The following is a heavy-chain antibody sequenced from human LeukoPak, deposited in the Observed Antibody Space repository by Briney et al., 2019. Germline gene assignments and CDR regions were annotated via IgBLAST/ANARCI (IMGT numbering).Heavy chain of an antibody. D-gene: IGHD2-21*01. CDR1: GGTFTSCA. CDR2: IIPIFGAL. J-gene: IGHJ5*02. V-gene: IGHV1-69*05. CDR3: ARSIPLWKELRRDWLDT. Sequence: GSSVKVSCKASGGTFTSCAISWVRQAPGQGLEWKGGIIPIFGALNYAQKFQGRVTITTDESTSTAYMELSSLRSEDTAVYYCARSIPLWKELRRDWLDTWGQGTQVTVSS.